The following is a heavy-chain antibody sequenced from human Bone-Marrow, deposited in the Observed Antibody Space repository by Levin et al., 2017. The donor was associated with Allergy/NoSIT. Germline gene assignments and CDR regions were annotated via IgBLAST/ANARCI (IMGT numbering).Heavy chain of an antibody. Sequence: GGSLRLSCAASGFTFDDFAMHWVRQAPGKGLEWVSGINWSGDNIEYADSVKGRFTISRDNAKNSLYLQMNSLTPEDTALYYCARVAADGADDDFWGQGTQVTVSS. J-gene: IGHJ4*02. CDR2: INWSGDNI. D-gene: IGHD3/OR15-3a*01. V-gene: IGHV3-9*01. CDR1: GFTFDDFA. CDR3: ARVAADGADDDF.